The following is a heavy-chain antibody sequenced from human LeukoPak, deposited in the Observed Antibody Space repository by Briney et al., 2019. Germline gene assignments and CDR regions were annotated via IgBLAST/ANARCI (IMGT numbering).Heavy chain of an antibody. J-gene: IGHJ4*02. CDR3: AKVAGDRMDY. Sequence: GASVNASCKASGYNFATYGFCWVRQAPGHGLEWMGWISANNGKTVYAQKFQGRVTLTTDTSTTTAYLELRTLRPDDTAVYYCAKVAGDRMDYWGQGTLVTVSS. CDR2: ISANNGKT. CDR1: GYNFATYG. D-gene: IGHD6-13*01. V-gene: IGHV1-18*01.